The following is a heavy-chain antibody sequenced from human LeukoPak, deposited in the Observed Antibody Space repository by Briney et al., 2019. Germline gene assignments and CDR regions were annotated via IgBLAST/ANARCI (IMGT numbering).Heavy chain of an antibody. CDR1: GDRFNSFG. V-gene: IGHV1-18*01. CDR2: ISGYNGNT. CDR3: ARKIAPGGTGLGCRDA. J-gene: IGHJ5*02. Sequence: GASVKVSCKASGDRFNSFGISWVRQVPGQGLEWMGWISGYNGNTKYAQKLLGRVTLTTDTSSSTAYMELRSLRSDDTAVYYCARKIAPGGTGLGCRDAWGQGTLVLVSS. D-gene: IGHD1-26*01.